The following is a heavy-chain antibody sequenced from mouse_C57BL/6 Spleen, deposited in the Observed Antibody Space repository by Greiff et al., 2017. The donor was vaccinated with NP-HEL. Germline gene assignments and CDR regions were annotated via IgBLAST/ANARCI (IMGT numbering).Heavy chain of an antibody. CDR1: GYTFTDYE. CDR2: IDPETGGT. D-gene: IGHD2-4*01. Sequence: QVQLQQSGAELVRPGASVTLSCKASGYTFTDYEMHWVKQTPVHGLEWIGAIDPETGGTAYNQKFKGKAILTADKSSSTAYMELRSLTSEDSAVYYCTRHDYDSFAYWGQGTLVTVSA. V-gene: IGHV1-15*01. CDR3: TRHDYDSFAY. J-gene: IGHJ3*01.